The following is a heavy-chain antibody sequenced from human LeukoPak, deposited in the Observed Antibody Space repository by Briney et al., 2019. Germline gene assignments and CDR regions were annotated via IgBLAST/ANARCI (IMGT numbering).Heavy chain of an antibody. J-gene: IGHJ4*02. CDR1: GGTFNSCA. D-gene: IGHD4-17*01. CDR2: IIPIFGTA. CDR3: ARDRRHGDYSADY. V-gene: IGHV1-69*13. Sequence: ASVKVSCKASGGTFNSCAISWVRQAPGQGLEWMGGIIPIFGTANYAQKFQGRVTITADESTSTAYMELSSLRSEDTAVYYCARDRRHGDYSADYWGQGTLVTVSS.